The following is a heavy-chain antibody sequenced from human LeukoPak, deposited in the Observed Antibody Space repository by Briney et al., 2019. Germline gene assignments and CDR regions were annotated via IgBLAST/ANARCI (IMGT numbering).Heavy chain of an antibody. Sequence: PGGSLRLSCAASGFTFSSYSMNWVRQAPGKGLEWVSYISLSGSPISYADSVKGRFTISRDNAENSLYLQMNSLRAEDTAVYYCARDVGYCSSTSCPDYWGQGTLITVSS. CDR3: ARDVGYCSSTSCPDY. D-gene: IGHD2-2*01. J-gene: IGHJ4*02. V-gene: IGHV3-48*04. CDR1: GFTFSSYS. CDR2: ISLSGSPI.